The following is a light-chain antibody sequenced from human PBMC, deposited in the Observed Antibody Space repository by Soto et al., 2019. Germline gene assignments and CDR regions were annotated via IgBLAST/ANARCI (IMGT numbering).Light chain of an antibody. V-gene: IGLV2-14*01. CDR1: SSDVGGYNY. CDR3: SSYTSSSTLDV. Sequence: QSALTQPASVSGSPGQSITISCTGTSSDVGGYNYVSWYHQHPGKAPKLMIYEVSNRPSGVSNRFSGSKSGNTASLTISGLQAEDEADYYCSSYTSSSTLDVFGTGTKSPS. CDR2: EVS. J-gene: IGLJ1*01.